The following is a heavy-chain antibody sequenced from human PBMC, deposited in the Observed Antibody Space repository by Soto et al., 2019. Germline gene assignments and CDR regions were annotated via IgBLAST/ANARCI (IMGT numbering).Heavy chain of an antibody. D-gene: IGHD3-16*02. J-gene: IGHJ5*02. CDR3: ARMGLHLGELSRNWFDP. CDR1: GGSITSANYY. V-gene: IGHV4-31*03. CDR2: IYSSGTT. Sequence: QVQLQESGPGLVKPSQTLSRSCSISGGSITSANYYWTWIRLFPGTGLEWIGYIYSSGTTHYNASLKSRATISLDTTNNQFSLEVKSATAADTAVYYCARMGLHLGELSRNWFDPWGQGSLVTVSS.